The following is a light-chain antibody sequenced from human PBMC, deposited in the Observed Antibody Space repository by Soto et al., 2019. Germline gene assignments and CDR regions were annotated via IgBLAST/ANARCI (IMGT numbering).Light chain of an antibody. CDR3: QKYNTAPWT. CDR2: NES. Sequence: DIQMTQSPSSLSASVGDRVTITCRASQGISNYLAWYQQKPGKVPNFLIYNESTLQSGVPSRLSGSGSGTDFTLTISSLQPEDVATYYCQKYNTAPWTVGQGTKVDIK. J-gene: IGKJ1*01. V-gene: IGKV1-27*01. CDR1: QGISNY.